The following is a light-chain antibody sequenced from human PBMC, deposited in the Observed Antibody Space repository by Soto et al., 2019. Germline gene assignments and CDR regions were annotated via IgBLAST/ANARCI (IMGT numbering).Light chain of an antibody. Sequence: QSVLTQPPSVSAAPGQRVTISCSGSSSNIGANAVSWYQQFPGTAPRLLIYDNNQRSSEIPDRFSGSKSGTSATLGIAGLQTGDEADYHCGTWDSSLSSVVFGGGTKVTVL. V-gene: IGLV1-51*01. J-gene: IGLJ2*01. CDR2: DNN. CDR1: SSNIGANA. CDR3: GTWDSSLSSVV.